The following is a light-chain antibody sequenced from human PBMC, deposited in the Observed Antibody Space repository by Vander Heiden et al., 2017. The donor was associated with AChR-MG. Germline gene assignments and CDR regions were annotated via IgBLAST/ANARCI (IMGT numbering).Light chain of an antibody. CDR3: QAWDSSTAI. V-gene: IGLV3-1*01. CDR2: QDT. CDR1: TLGDKY. Sequence: SYELTQPPSVSVSPGQTASITCSGDTLGDKYVCWYQQKPGQSPVLVIYQDTKRPSGIPERFSGSNSGNAATLTISGTQAMDEADYYCQAWDSSTAIFGGGTKLTGL. J-gene: IGLJ2*01.